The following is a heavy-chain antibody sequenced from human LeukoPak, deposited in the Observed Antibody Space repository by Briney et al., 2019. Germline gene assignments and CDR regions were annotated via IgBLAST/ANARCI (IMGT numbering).Heavy chain of an antibody. J-gene: IGHJ5*02. CDR3: ARGRAEGSNHPPWGFDP. CDR1: GGSISSHY. V-gene: IGHV4-59*11. D-gene: IGHD4-11*01. CDR2: IYYSGST. Sequence: SETLSLTCTVSGGSISSHYWSWIRQPPGKGLEWIGYIYYSGSTNYNPSLKSRVTISVDTSKNQFSLKLSSVTAADTAVYYCARGRAEGSNHPPWGFDPWGQGTLVTVSS.